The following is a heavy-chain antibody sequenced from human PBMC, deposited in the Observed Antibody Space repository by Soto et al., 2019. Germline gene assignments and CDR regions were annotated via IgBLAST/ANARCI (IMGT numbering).Heavy chain of an antibody. J-gene: IGHJ5*02. CDR3: ARDQGYSGYGNWFDP. V-gene: IGHV1-18*01. D-gene: IGHD5-12*01. CDR2: ISAYNGNT. CDR1: GYTFTSYG. Sequence: ASVKVSCKASGYTFTSYGISWVRQAPGQGLEWMGWISAYNGNTNYAQKLQGRVTMTTDTSTSTAYMELRSLRSDDTAVYYCARDQGYSGYGNWFDPWGQGTLVTVSS.